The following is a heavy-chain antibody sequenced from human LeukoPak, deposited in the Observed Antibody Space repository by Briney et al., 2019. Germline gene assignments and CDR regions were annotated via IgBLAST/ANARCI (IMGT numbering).Heavy chain of an antibody. J-gene: IGHJ4*02. CDR3: AKDASYSSSTNFDY. CDR1: GFTFDDYA. CDR2: ISWNSGSI. Sequence: GGSLRLSCAASGFTFDDYAMHWVRQAPGKGLEGVSGISWNSGSIGYADSVKGRFTISRDNAKNSLYLQMNSLRAEDMALYYCAKDASYSSSTNFDYWGQGTLVTVSS. V-gene: IGHV3-9*03. D-gene: IGHD6-6*01.